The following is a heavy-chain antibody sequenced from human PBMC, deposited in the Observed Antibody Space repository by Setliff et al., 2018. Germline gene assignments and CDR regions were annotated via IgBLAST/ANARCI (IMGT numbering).Heavy chain of an antibody. Sequence: SETLSLTCTVSDGSLSTYYWSWIRQPPGKGLEFIGYVYYSGTANYSPSLRSRLTVSVDTSKNQFSLKLRSVTAADTAVYYCARAHCIGGYCYYGYFQYWGQGTLVTVSS. CDR3: ARAHCIGGYCYYGYFQY. CDR2: VYYSGTA. D-gene: IGHD2-21*02. CDR1: DGSLSTYY. V-gene: IGHV4-59*01. J-gene: IGHJ1*01.